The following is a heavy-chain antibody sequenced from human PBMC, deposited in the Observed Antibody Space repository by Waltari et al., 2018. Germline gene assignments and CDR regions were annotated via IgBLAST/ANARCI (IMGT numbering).Heavy chain of an antibody. J-gene: IGHJ5*02. D-gene: IGHD6-6*01. V-gene: IGHV1-69*02. CDR2: IIPNLGIA. CDR3: ARTVQGARSIAARLPGWFDP. Sequence: QVQLVQSGAEVKKHGSSVKVSCKASGGTFSSYTISCVRQAPGQGLEWMGRIIPNLGIANYAQKFQGRVTITADKSTSTAYMELSSLRSEDTAVYYCARTVQGARSIAARLPGWFDPWGQGTLVTVSS. CDR1: GGTFSSYT.